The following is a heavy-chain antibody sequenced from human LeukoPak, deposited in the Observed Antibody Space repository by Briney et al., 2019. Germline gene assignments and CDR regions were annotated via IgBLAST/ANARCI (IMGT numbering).Heavy chain of an antibody. Sequence: SETLSLTCTVSGCSVSSGSYYWSWIRQPPGKGLEWSGYIYYSGSAKYNPSLKSRVTISVDTSKNQFSLKLTSVTAADTAVYYCARGFGDWCLSWFDPWGQGTLVTVSS. CDR1: GCSVSSGSYY. V-gene: IGHV4-61*01. J-gene: IGHJ5*02. CDR3: ARGFGDWCLSWFDP. CDR2: IYYSGSA. D-gene: IGHD3-10*01.